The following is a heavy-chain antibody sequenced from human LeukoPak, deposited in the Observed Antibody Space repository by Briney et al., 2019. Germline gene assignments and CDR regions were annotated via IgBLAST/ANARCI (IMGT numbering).Heavy chain of an antibody. V-gene: IGHV3-23*01. CDR1: GFTFSSYW. J-gene: IGHJ4*02. Sequence: GGSLRLSCAASGFTFSSYWMHWVRQAPGKGLEWVSAISGSGGSTYYADSVKGRFTISRDNSKNTLYLQMNSLRAEDTAVYYCAKDGTIFGVVPIWGLPDYWGQGTLVTVSS. CDR3: AKDGTIFGVVPIWGLPDY. D-gene: IGHD3-3*01. CDR2: ISGSGGST.